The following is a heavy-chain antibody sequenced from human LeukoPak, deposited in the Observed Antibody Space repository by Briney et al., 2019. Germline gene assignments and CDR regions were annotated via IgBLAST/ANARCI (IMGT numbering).Heavy chain of an antibody. D-gene: IGHD5-24*01. CDR1: GFSFRRYA. CDR2: ISGPGPST. CDR3: AKEEMPHAFDL. J-gene: IGHJ3*01. V-gene: IGHV3-23*01. Sequence: GGSLRLSCAASGFSFRRYAMNWVRQAPGRGREWVAVISGPGPSTVDADSVKGRFTISRDNSKNTLFLQLDSLRVEDTAIYYCAKEEMPHAFDLWGQGTMVTVSS.